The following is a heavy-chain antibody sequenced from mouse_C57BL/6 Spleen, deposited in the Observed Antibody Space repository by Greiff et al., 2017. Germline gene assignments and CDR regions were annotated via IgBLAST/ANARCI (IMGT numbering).Heavy chain of an antibody. V-gene: IGHV1-64*01. J-gene: IGHJ3*01. Sequence: QVQLQQPGAELVKPGASVMLSCKASGYTFTSYWMHWVKQRPGQGLECIGMIHPNRGSTNYNAKFKSNATLTVDKSSSTAYIQLCCRTSEDSAVYYCARWRGFAYWGQGTLVTVSA. CDR3: ARWRGFAY. CDR1: GYTFTSYW. CDR2: IHPNRGST.